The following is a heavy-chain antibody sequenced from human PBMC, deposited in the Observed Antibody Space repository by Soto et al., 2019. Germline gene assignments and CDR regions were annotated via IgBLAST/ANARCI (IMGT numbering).Heavy chain of an antibody. J-gene: IGHJ6*03. V-gene: IGHV3-30*18. CDR2: ISYDGSNK. CDR3: AKEFGGDYGNYYYMDV. CDR1: GFTFSSYG. D-gene: IGHD4-17*01. Sequence: GGSLRLSCAASGFTFSSYGMHWVRQAPGKGLEWVAVISYDGSNKYYADSVKGRFTISRDNSKNTLYLQMNSLRAEDTAVYYCAKEFGGDYGNYYYMDVWGKGTTVTVSS.